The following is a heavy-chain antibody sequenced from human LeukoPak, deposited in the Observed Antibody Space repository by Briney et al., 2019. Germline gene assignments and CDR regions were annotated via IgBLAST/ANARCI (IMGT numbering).Heavy chain of an antibody. Sequence: SETLSLTCTVSHGSINSNYWSWIRQPPGKGLEWIGYIYYSGSTKYNPSLKSRVTIPLDSSKNQFSMKLRSVTAADTAVYYCASVSGWYEAFDVWGQGTKVAVSS. CDR1: HGSINSNY. D-gene: IGHD6-19*01. J-gene: IGHJ3*01. V-gene: IGHV4-59*08. CDR2: IYYSGST. CDR3: ASVSGWYEAFDV.